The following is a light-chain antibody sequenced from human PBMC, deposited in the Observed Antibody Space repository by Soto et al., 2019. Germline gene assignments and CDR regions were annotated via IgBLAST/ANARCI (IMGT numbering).Light chain of an antibody. CDR2: GPS. Sequence: EILLTQSPATLSVSPGERATLSCGASQSVSSSYLAWYQPNPGHAPRLLIYGPSSSATAIPDRFSRSGAGTDFTLLIGSLEHEDFAVYYCQQRSTWHPFTFGPGTKVDIK. V-gene: IGKV3D-20*02. J-gene: IGKJ3*01. CDR1: QSVSSSY. CDR3: QQRSTWHPFT.